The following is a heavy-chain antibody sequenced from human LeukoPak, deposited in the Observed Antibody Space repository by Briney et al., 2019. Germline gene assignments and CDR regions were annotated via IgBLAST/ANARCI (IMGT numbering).Heavy chain of an antibody. CDR1: GFTFDDYA. Sequence: PGRSLRLSCVASGFTFDDYAMYWVRQVPGKGLEWVSGISWNINTIGYADSVKGRFTISRDNAKNSLYLQMNSLRAEDTALYYCAKDRSAGYYYGLDVWGPGTTVTVSS. D-gene: IGHD2-15*01. CDR2: ISWNINTI. CDR3: AKDRSAGYYYGLDV. V-gene: IGHV3-9*01. J-gene: IGHJ6*02.